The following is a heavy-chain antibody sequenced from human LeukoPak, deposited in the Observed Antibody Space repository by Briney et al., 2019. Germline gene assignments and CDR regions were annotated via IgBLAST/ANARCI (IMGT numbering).Heavy chain of an antibody. V-gene: IGHV3-21*01. CDR3: ARDRGVYSRTLED. CDR1: GFTFSRYS. Sequence: GGSLRLSCAASGFTFSRYSMNWVRQAPGKGLEWVSSISSSSYIYYAVALKGRFPLARDNAKDSLFLQMNSLRADDAPVYYCARDRGVYSRTLEDWGQGTLVTGPS. J-gene: IGHJ4*02. D-gene: IGHD6-13*01. CDR2: ISSSSYI.